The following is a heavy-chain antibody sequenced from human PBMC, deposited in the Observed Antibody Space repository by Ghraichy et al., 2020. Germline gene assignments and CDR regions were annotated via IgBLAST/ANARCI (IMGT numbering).Heavy chain of an antibody. CDR3: AREIAVAGSPFFGMDV. CDR1: GGSISSYY. V-gene: IGHV4-59*01. D-gene: IGHD6-19*01. Sequence: SETLSLTCTVSGGSISSYYWSWIRQPPGKGLEWIGYIYYSGSTNYNPSLKSRVTISVDTSKNQFSLKLSSVTAADTAVYYCAREIAVAGSPFFGMDVWGQGTTVTVSS. J-gene: IGHJ6*02. CDR2: IYYSGST.